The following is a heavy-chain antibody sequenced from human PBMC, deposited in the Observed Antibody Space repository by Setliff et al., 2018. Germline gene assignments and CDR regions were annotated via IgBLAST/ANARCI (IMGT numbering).Heavy chain of an antibody. D-gene: IGHD3-22*01. V-gene: IGHV1-18*01. CDR2: ISAYNGNT. J-gene: IGHJ3*02. CDR1: GYTFTSYG. CDR3: AGAYYDDISCPAAFDI. Sequence: ASVKVSCKASGYTFTSYGISWVRQAPGQGLGWMGWISAYNGNTNYAQKLQGRVTMTTDTSTSTAYIELWSLSSDVTAVYYCAGAYYDDISCPAAFDIWGQGTLVTVSS.